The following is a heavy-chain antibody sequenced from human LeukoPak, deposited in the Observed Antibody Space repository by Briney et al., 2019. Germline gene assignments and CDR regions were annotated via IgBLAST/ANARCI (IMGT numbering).Heavy chain of an antibody. J-gene: IGHJ3*02. CDR3: ASVAGTRDAFDI. Sequence: SETLTLTCTVSNGSMRSYYWTWIRQPAGKGLEWVGRLFDARKVNYNPSLGGRVTMSMDTSKNEFSLRMTSVTAADTAVYYCASVAGTRDAFDIWGQGTMVTISS. CDR2: LFDARKV. D-gene: IGHD6-19*01. V-gene: IGHV4-4*07. CDR1: NGSMRSYY.